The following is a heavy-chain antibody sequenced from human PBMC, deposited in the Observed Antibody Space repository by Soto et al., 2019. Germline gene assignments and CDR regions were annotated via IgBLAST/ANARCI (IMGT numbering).Heavy chain of an antibody. V-gene: IGHV4-39*01. J-gene: IGHJ4*02. Sequence: SETLSLTCTVSGGSVNSPNYSWGWNRQPPGKGLEGIGSIYNSATTYYNPSLKTRVTISADTSRNQFSLNLRSVTAANTAMYCCGGALIAATGRADFDYWGQGALVTVSS. CDR2: IYNSATT. CDR1: GGSVNSPNYS. D-gene: IGHD6-13*01. CDR3: GGALIAATGRADFDY.